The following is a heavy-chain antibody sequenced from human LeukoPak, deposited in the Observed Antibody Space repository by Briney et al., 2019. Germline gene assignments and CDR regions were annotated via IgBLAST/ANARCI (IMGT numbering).Heavy chain of an antibody. J-gene: IGHJ4*02. CDR3: ARRLGYCSSTSCYRSFGYNY. V-gene: IGHV4-34*01. CDR2: INHSGST. CDR1: GGSISSYY. D-gene: IGHD2-2*01. Sequence: PSETLSLTCTVSGGSISSYYWSWIRQPPGKGLEWIGEINHSGSTNYNPSLKSRVTISVDTSKNQFSLKLSSVTAADTAVYYCARRLGYCSSTSCYRSFGYNYWGQGTLVTVSS.